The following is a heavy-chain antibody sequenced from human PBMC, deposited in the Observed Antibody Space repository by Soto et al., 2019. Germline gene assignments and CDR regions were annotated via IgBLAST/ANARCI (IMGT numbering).Heavy chain of an antibody. V-gene: IGHV1-18*01. D-gene: IGHD1-26*01. CDR3: AREWEGSDWHRDYFDF. J-gene: IGHJ4*02. Sequence: GASVKVYCKASGYTFTSYAISWVRQAPGQGLEWVGWISPYNGNTNYAQRLQGRVTMTTDTSTSTAYMELRSLRSDDTAVYYCAREWEGSDWHRDYFDFWGQGTLVTVSS. CDR2: ISPYNGNT. CDR1: GYTFTSYA.